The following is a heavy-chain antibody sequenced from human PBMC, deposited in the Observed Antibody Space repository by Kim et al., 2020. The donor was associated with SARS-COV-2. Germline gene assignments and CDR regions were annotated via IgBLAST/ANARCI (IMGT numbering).Heavy chain of an antibody. CDR3: ARSLKVSDSYGLDY. Sequence: AEKFQGGVTMTRDTSTSTVYMELSSLRSEDTAVYYCARSLKVSDSYGLDYWGQGTLVTVSS. J-gene: IGHJ4*02. V-gene: IGHV1-46*01. D-gene: IGHD5-18*01.